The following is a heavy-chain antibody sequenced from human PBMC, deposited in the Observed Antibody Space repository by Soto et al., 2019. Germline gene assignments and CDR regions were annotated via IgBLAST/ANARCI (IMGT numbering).Heavy chain of an antibody. Sequence: QVQLQESGPGLVKPSGTLSLTCAVSGGSISSNNLWTWVRQAPGKGLEWIGEIYHTGTTNYNPSLKSRVTISVDKSKNLFSLKLSSVTAADTAVYYCARSPRSISAGGIDYWGQGILVTVSS. CDR2: IYHTGTT. CDR3: ARSPRSISAGGIDY. V-gene: IGHV4-4*02. CDR1: GGSISSNNL. D-gene: IGHD6-13*01. J-gene: IGHJ4*02.